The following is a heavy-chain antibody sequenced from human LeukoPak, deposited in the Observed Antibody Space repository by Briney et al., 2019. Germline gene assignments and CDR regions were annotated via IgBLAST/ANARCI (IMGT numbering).Heavy chain of an antibody. J-gene: IGHJ6*03. CDR1: GFSISSGYY. CDR3: ARAVSWTDYYYYMDV. Sequence: SETLSLTCTVSGFSISSGYYWGWIRQPPGKGLEWIGSIYHSGITYYNSSLKSRVTISVDTSKNQFSLKLRSVTAADTAVYYCARAVSWTDYYYYMDVWGKGTTVTVSS. CDR2: IYHSGIT. V-gene: IGHV4-38-2*02. D-gene: IGHD6-13*01.